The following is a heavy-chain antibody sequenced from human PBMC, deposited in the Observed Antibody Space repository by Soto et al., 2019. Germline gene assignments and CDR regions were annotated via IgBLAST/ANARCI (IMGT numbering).Heavy chain of an antibody. D-gene: IGHD2-21*01. J-gene: IGHJ4*02. CDR1: GYTFTSYY. Sequence: ASVKVSCKASGYTFTSYYIHWVRQAPGQGLEWMGIINPSGGSTSYAQKFQGRVTLTRDTSTSTVYMELSSLRSEDTAVYYCASQFYGPTYSGDYWGEGTLVTVSS. CDR2: INPSGGST. CDR3: ASQFYGPTYSGDY. V-gene: IGHV1-46*01.